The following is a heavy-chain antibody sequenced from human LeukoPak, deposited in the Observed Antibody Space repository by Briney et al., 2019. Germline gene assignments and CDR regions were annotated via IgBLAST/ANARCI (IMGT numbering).Heavy chain of an antibody. CDR2: IIPIFDIV. J-gene: IGHJ6*02. V-gene: IGHV1-69*04. D-gene: IGHD1-14*01. Sequence: SVKVSCKASGGTFNNYAITWVRQAPGQGLEWMGRIIPIFDIVNYTQKFQGRVTITADTITNTAYMELSSLRSEDTAVYFCARAPAGMDVWGQETTVTVSS. CDR3: ARAPAGMDV. CDR1: GGTFNNYA.